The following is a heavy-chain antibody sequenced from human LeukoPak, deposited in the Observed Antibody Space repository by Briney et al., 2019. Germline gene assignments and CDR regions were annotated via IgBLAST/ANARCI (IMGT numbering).Heavy chain of an antibody. V-gene: IGHV3-23*01. Sequence: GGSLRLSCAASGFTFSSYAMSWVRQAPGKGLERVSAISGSGGGTYYADSVKGRFTISRDNSKNTLYLQMNSLRAEDTAVYYCAKSDSIAVAGAYLDYWGQGTLVTVSS. J-gene: IGHJ4*02. CDR1: GFTFSSYA. D-gene: IGHD6-19*01. CDR2: ISGSGGGT. CDR3: AKSDSIAVAGAYLDY.